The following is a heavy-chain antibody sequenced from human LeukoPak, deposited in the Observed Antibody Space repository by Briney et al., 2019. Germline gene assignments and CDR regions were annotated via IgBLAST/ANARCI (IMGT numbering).Heavy chain of an antibody. V-gene: IGHV3-23*01. CDR3: AKRIDIAVGPEAATHQAFDV. J-gene: IGHJ3*01. CDR1: GLSFNKDV. D-gene: IGHD2-15*01. Sequence: QAGGCLRLSFVVYGLSFNKDVVSWVRQAPGKGLEWVTSVSPGGGSPNDADSVKGRFTVPRDDSLNTLYLQMNSLRVDDTAVYYCAKRIDIAVGPEAATHQAFDVWGQGTMVTVSS. CDR2: VSPGGGSP.